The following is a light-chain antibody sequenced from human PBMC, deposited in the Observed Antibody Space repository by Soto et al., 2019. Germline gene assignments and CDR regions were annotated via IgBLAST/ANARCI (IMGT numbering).Light chain of an antibody. Sequence: QSVLTQPRSVSGSPGQSVTISCTGTNSDVGGFNYVSWYQQHPGKAPKLMIYGVSKRPSGVPDRFSGSKSGNTASLTISGLQAEDEADYYCCSYAGTFTWVFGGGTKVTVL. CDR3: CSYAGTFTWV. CDR2: GVS. CDR1: NSDVGGFNY. J-gene: IGLJ3*02. V-gene: IGLV2-11*01.